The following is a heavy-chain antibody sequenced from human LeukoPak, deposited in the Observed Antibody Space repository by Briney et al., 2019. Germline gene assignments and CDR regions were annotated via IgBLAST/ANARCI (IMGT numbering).Heavy chain of an antibody. CDR3: TKDGGSGSYYSPSHFDY. D-gene: IGHD3-10*01. Sequence: GGSLRFSCAASGFTFDDYAMQWVRQAPGKGLEWVSGISWNSGSIGYADSVKGRFTISRDNAKNSLYLQMNSLRAEDMALYYCTKDGGSGSYYSPSHFDYWGQGTLVTVSS. J-gene: IGHJ4*02. CDR1: GFTFDDYA. CDR2: ISWNSGSI. V-gene: IGHV3-9*03.